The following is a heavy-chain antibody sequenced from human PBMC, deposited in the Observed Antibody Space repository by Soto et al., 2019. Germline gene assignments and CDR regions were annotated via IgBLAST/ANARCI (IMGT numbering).Heavy chain of an antibody. Sequence: LSLTCTVSGGSISSYYWSWIRQPPGKGLEWIAYIYYSGSTEYNPSLKSRVTISVDASKNQFSLKLSSVTAADTAVYYCARHHSTTIAPLPFDYWGQGTLVTVSS. J-gene: IGHJ4*02. CDR2: IYYSGST. CDR3: ARHHSTTIAPLPFDY. D-gene: IGHD1-1*01. CDR1: GGSISSYY. V-gene: IGHV4-59*08.